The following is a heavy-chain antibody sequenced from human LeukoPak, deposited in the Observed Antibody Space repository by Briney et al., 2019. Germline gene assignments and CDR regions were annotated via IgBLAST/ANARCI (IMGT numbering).Heavy chain of an antibody. CDR3: SRDRYSVTWSETFDY. D-gene: IGHD6-13*01. CDR1: GFTFSSYA. Sequence: GGSLRLSCAASGFTFSSYAMSWFRQAPGKGLEWVGFIRTKAYGGTTEYAASVKGRFTISRDDTKSIAYLQMNSLRTADTAVYYCSRDRYSVTWSETFDYWGQGTQVTVSS. V-gene: IGHV3-49*03. CDR2: IRTKAYGGTT. J-gene: IGHJ4*02.